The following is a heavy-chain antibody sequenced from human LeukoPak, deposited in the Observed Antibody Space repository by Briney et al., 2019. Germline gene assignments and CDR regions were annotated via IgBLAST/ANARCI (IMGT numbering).Heavy chain of an antibody. J-gene: IGHJ3*02. CDR3: AKVSLNMVNDAFDI. Sequence: SEKWYADDVKGRFTISRDNTKNSLYLQMNSLRAEDTAMYYCAKVSLNMVNDAFDIWGQGTMVSVSS. D-gene: IGHD4/OR15-4a*01. CDR2: SEK. V-gene: IGHV3-7*01.